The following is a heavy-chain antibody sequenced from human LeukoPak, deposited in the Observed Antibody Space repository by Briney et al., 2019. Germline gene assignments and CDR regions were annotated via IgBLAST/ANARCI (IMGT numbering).Heavy chain of an antibody. D-gene: IGHD2-2*02. CDR1: GYTFTSYG. J-gene: IGHJ4*02. Sequence: GASVKVSCKASGYTFTSYGISWVRQAPGQGLEWMGWISAYNGDTNYAQKLQGRVTMTTDTSTSTAYMELRSLRSDDTAVYYCARDHCSSTSCYSDYWGQRTLVTVSS. V-gene: IGHV1-18*04. CDR2: ISAYNGDT. CDR3: ARDHCSSTSCYSDY.